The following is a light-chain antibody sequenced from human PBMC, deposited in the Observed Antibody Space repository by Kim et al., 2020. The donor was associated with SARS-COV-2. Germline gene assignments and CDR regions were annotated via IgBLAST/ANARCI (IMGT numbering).Light chain of an antibody. CDR2: RDS. Sequence: VALGRTARITCGGNNIGSKNVHWYQQKPGQAPLLVIYRDSNRPSGIPERFSGSNSGNTATLTISRAQAGDEADYYCQVWDSSTVVFGGGTQLTVL. CDR3: QVWDSSTVV. V-gene: IGLV3-9*01. J-gene: IGLJ2*01. CDR1: NIGSKN.